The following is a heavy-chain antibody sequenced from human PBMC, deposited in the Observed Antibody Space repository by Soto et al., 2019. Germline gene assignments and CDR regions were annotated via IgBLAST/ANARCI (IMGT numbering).Heavy chain of an antibody. J-gene: IGHJ6*02. V-gene: IGHV4-31*03. Sequence: QVQLQESGPGLVKPSQTLSLTCTVSGGSISSGGYYWSWIRQHPGKGLEWIGYIYYSGSTYYNPSLKSRVTISVDTSKNQFPLKLSSVTAADTAVYYCARDHYYDSSGYLGYYYYYGMDVWGQGTTVTVSS. CDR1: GGSISSGGYY. CDR2: IYYSGST. D-gene: IGHD3-22*01. CDR3: ARDHYYDSSGYLGYYYYYGMDV.